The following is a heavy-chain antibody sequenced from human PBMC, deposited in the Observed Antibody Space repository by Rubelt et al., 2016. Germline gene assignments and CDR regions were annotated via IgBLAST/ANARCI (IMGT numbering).Heavy chain of an antibody. J-gene: IGHJ5*02. V-gene: IGHV3-74*01. D-gene: IGHD2-2*01. CDR3: ARRVRGTSYTWFDP. CDR2: INSDGSST. CDR1: GFTFSSYW. Sequence: GGSLRLSCAASGFTFSSYWMHWVRQAPGKGLVWVSRINSDGSSTSYADSVKGRFTISRDNAKNTLYLQRNSLRAEDTAVYYCARRVRGTSYTWFDPWGQGTLVTVSS.